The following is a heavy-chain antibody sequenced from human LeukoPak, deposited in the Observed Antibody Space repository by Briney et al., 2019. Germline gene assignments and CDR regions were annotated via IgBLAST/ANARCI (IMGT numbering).Heavy chain of an antibody. Sequence: SETLSLTCTVPGGSVNSGSYYWNWIRQPPGKGLEWIGYIYYSGSTNYNPSLKSRVTISVDTSKNQFSLKLSSVTAADTAVYYCARAAYSGSYHSDYWGQGTLVTVSS. CDR3: ARAAYSGSYHSDY. J-gene: IGHJ4*02. D-gene: IGHD1-26*01. CDR1: GGSVNSGSYY. V-gene: IGHV4-61*01. CDR2: IYYSGST.